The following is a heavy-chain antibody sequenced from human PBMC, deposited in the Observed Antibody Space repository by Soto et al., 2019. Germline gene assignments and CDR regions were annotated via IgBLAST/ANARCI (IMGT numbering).Heavy chain of an antibody. D-gene: IGHD2-2*01. J-gene: IGHJ6*02. CDR3: ACYRGDYCCYGMDV. CDR1: GFTFSSYA. CDR2: ISASGGST. V-gene: IGHV3-23*01. Sequence: EGPLLESGGGWVQPGGSLRLSCAASGFTFSSYAISWVRPAPGKRPEWVSAISASGGSTYSSDSVKGRFTISSDNTTNTLYLQMNSLSAEDTAVDYCACYRGDYCCYGMDVWGQGTTVTVSS.